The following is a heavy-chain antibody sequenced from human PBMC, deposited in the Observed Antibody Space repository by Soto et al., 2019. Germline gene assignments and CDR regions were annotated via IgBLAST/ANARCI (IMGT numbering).Heavy chain of an antibody. V-gene: IGHV1-69*02. D-gene: IGHD3-3*01. J-gene: IGHJ5*02. CDR2: IIPILGIA. CDR3: ASDFWNCYLNWFDP. Sequence: ASVKVSCKASGGTFSSYTISWVRQAPGQGLEWMGRIIPILGIANYAQKFQGRVTITADESTSTAYMELSSLRSEDTAVYYCASDFWNCYLNWFDPWGQGTRVTVAS. CDR1: GGTFSSYT.